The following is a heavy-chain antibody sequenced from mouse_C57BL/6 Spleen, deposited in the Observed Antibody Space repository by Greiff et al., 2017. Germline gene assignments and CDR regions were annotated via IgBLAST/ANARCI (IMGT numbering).Heavy chain of an antibody. Sequence: QVTLKVSGPGILQSSQTLSLTCSFSGFSLSTSGMGVSWIRQPSGKGLEWLAHIYWDDDKRSNPSLKNRLTLSKDTSRNPVFLKITSVDTADTATYYCARIYYDYDGPWFAYWGQGTLVTVSA. CDR3: ARIYYDYDGPWFAY. CDR2: IYWDDDK. D-gene: IGHD2-4*01. CDR1: GFSLSTSGMG. V-gene: IGHV8-12*01. J-gene: IGHJ3*01.